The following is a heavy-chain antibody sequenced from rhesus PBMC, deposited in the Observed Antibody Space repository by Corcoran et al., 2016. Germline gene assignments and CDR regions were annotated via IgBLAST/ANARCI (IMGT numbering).Heavy chain of an antibody. J-gene: IGHJ4*01. CDR1: GFTFSDYS. D-gene: IGHD3-34*01. CDR2: RRNKANGVKA. Sequence: EVQLVESGGGLVQPGGSLRLSCAASGFTFSDYSMSWVRQAPGTGPEWVGLRRNKANGVKAEYAASVKGRCTTSRDESKSMARMKMNSLKTEDTAVYDGARLYWGDDDYWGQGVLVTVSS. V-gene: IGHV3S22*01. CDR3: ARLYWGDDDY.